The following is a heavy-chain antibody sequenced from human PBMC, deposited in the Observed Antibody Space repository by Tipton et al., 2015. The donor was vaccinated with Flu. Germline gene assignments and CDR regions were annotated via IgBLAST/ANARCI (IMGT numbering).Heavy chain of an antibody. CDR3: AKQGCSGGSCIDY. V-gene: IGHV3-43*01. CDR2: ISWDGGST. Sequence: SPRLSCAASGFTFDDYTMHWVRQAPGKGLEWVSLISWDGGSTYYADSVKGRFTISRDNSKNSLYLQMNSLRTEDTALYYCAKQGCSGGSCIDYWGQGTLVTVSS. J-gene: IGHJ4*02. CDR1: GFTFDDYT. D-gene: IGHD2-15*01.